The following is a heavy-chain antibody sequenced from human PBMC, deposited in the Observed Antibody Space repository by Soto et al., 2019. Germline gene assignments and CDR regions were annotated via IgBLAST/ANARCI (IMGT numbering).Heavy chain of an antibody. J-gene: IGHJ3*02. CDR2: IYYSGST. Sequence: SDTLSLTCTVSGGSISSYYWSWIRQPPGKGLEWIGYIYYSGSTNYNPSLKSRVTISVDTSKNQFSLKLSSVTAADTAVYYCAREVSPLAFDIWGQGTMVTVSS. D-gene: IGHD1-20*01. CDR1: GGSISSYY. V-gene: IGHV4-59*01. CDR3: AREVSPLAFDI.